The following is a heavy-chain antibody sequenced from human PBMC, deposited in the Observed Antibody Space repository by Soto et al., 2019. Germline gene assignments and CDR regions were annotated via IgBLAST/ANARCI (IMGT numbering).Heavy chain of an antibody. D-gene: IGHD1-26*01. CDR1: GGSVHSDDYY. CDR3: AREYSNSPEAFDS. CDR2: IYSSGRT. Sequence: LCGGSVHSDDYYWSWIRQPPGKGLEWIGYIYSSGRTNYNPSLMSRVTISLDTSRNQFSLKLSSVTAADTAVFFCAREYSNSPEAFDSWGQGTLVTVSS. V-gene: IGHV4-61*08. J-gene: IGHJ4*02.